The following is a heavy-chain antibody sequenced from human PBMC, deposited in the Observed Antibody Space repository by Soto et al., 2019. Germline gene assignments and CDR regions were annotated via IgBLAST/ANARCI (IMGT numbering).Heavy chain of an antibody. D-gene: IGHD3-3*01. CDR1: GFSFSSYV. V-gene: IGHV3-23*01. J-gene: IGHJ6*03. CDR2: ISGSGGST. CDR3: AKEYYDFWSGPRSYYMDV. Sequence: GGSLRLSCAASGFSFSSYVMSWVRQAPGKGLEWVSAISGSGGSTYYADSVKGRFTISRDNSKNTLYLQMNSLRAEDTAVYYCAKEYYDFWSGPRSYYMDVWGKGTTVTVSS.